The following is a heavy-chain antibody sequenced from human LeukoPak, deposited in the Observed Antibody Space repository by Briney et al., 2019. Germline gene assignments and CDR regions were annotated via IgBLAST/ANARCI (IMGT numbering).Heavy chain of an antibody. J-gene: IGHJ4*02. D-gene: IGHD4-11*01. CDR3: TTLSNDVLY. Sequence: GGSLRLSCAASGFTFHNAWMTWVRQAPGKGLEWGGRMKSNRDGGTSDYAAPVKGRFTISRDDSKNTLYLHMNGLRAEDTAVYYCTTLSNDVLYWGQGTLVTVS. CDR1: GFTFHNAW. V-gene: IGHV3-15*01. CDR2: MKSNRDGGTS.